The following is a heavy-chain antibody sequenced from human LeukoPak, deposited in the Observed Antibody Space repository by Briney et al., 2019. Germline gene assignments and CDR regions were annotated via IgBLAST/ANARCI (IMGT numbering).Heavy chain of an antibody. J-gene: IGHJ4*02. V-gene: IGHV3-23*01. CDR1: GFTFRTYA. CDR3: AKPIPTVTTYFAY. CDR2: ISGSSGTT. Sequence: PGGSLRLSCAASGFTFRTYAMSWVRQAPGKGLEWVSAISGSSGTTYYADSVKGRFTISRDNSKNTLYLQMNSLRAEDTAVYYCAKPIPTVTTYFAYWGQGTLVTVSS. D-gene: IGHD4-17*01.